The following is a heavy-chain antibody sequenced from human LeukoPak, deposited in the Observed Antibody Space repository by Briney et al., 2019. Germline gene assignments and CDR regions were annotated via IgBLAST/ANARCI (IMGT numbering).Heavy chain of an antibody. V-gene: IGHV4-59*01. CDR3: AKVGIQFWEWHEAFDI. CDR2: IYYSGST. CDR1: GGSISSYY. Sequence: SSETLSLTCTVSGGSISSYYWSWIRQPLGKGLEWIGYIYYSGSTNYNPSLKSRVTISVDTSKNQFSLKLSSVTAADTAVYYCAKVGIQFWEWHEAFDIGAKGQWSPSLQ. D-gene: IGHD3-3*01. J-gene: IGHJ3*02.